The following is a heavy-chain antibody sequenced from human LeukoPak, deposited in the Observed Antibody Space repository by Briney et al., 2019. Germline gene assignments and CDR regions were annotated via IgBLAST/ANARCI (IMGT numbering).Heavy chain of an antibody. D-gene: IGHD5-18*01. J-gene: IGHJ6*02. CDR3: ARGSAVDTAMVTYYYYGMDV. V-gene: IGHV1-69*13. CDR2: IIPIFGTA. CDR1: EGTFSSYA. Sequence: SVKVSCKASEGTFSSYAISWVRQAPGQGLEWMGGIIPIFGTANYAQKFQGRVTITADESTSTAYMELSSLRSEDTAVYYCARGSAVDTAMVTYYYYGMDVWGQGTTVTVSS.